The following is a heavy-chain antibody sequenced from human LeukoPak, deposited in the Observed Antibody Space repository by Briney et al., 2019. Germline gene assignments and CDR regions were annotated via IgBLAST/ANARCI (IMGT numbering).Heavy chain of an antibody. CDR1: GASISSSSYY. V-gene: IGHV4-39*07. J-gene: IGHJ4*02. D-gene: IGHD6-13*01. CDR2: IYYSGST. CDR3: ARCRYSSSPDFED. Sequence: PSETLSLTCTVPGASISSSSYYWGWIRQPPGKGLEWIGSIYYSGSTYYNPSLKSRVTISVDTSKNQFSLKLSSVTAADTAVYYCARCRYSSSPDFEDWGQGTLVTVSS.